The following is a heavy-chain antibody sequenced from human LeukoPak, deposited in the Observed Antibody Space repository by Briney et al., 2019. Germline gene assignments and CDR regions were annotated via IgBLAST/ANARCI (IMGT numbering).Heavy chain of an antibody. V-gene: IGHV3-23*01. CDR1: GFTFSSYA. CDR3: AGKLARRYYYDSSGYYYYAFDI. Sequence: PGGSLRPSCAASGFTFSSYAMSWVRQAPGKGLEWVSAISGSGGSTYYADSVKGRFTISRDNSKNTLYLQMNSLRAEDTAVYYCAGKLARRYYYDSSGYYYYAFDIWGQGTMVTVSS. J-gene: IGHJ3*02. CDR2: ISGSGGST. D-gene: IGHD3-22*01.